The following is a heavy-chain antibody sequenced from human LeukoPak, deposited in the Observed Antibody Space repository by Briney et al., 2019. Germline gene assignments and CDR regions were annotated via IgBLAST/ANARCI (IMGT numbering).Heavy chain of an antibody. CDR3: ASGRGDYGSGSFFDY. D-gene: IGHD3-10*01. J-gene: IGHJ4*02. V-gene: IGHV1-69*05. CDR2: IIPIFGTA. CDR1: GGTFSSYA. Sequence: ASVKVSCKASGGTFSSYAISWVRQAPGQGLEWMGGIIPIFGTANYAQKFQGRVTITTDESTSTAYMELSSLRSEDTAVYYCASGRGDYGSGSFFDYWGQGTLVTVSS.